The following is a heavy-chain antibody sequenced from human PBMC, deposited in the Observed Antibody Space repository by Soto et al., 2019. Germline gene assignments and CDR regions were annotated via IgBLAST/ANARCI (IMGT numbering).Heavy chain of an antibody. CDR1: GFTFSSYG. CDR2: IWYDGSNK. D-gene: IGHD1-26*01. CDR3: ARDQGGYFDY. V-gene: IGHV3-33*01. Sequence: QVQLVESGGGVVQPGRSLRLSCAASGFTFSSYGMHWVRQALGKGLEWVAVIWYDGSNKYYADSVKGRFTISRDNSKNTLYLQMNSLRAEDTAVYYCARDQGGYFDYWGQGTLVTVSS. J-gene: IGHJ4*02.